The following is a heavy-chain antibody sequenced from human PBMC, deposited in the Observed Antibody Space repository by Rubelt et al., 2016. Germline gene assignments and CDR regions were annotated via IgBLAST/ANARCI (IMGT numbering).Heavy chain of an antibody. V-gene: IGHV4-34*01. J-gene: IGHJ3*02. CDR3: ASGTYGSGSYSRGAFDI. CDR2: INHSGST. Sequence: QVQLQQWGAGLLKPSETLSLTCAVYGGSFSGYYWSWIRQPPGKGLEWIGEINHSGSTNYNPSLKSRVTISGETAKNQFALKLSFVTAADTAVYYCASGTYGSGSYSRGAFDIWGQGTMVTVSS. CDR1: GGSFSGYY. D-gene: IGHD3-10*01.